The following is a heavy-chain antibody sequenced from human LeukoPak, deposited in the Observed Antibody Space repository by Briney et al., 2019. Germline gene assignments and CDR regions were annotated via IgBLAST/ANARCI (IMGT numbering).Heavy chain of an antibody. D-gene: IGHD3-10*01. CDR1: AYSFSTYD. J-gene: IGHJ5*02. Sequence: GASVKVSCKASAYSFSTYDINWVRQATGQGLEWMGWMNPDSGNTGYAQKFQGRVSITRNTSISTAYMELSSLKSDDTAVYYCARDRPVLLWFGEDSADPWGKGTLVTVSS. V-gene: IGHV1-8*03. CDR3: ARDRPVLLWFGEDSADP. CDR2: MNPDSGNT.